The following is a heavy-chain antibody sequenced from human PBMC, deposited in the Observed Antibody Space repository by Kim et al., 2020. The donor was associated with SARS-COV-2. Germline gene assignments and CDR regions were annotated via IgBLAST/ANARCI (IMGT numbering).Heavy chain of an antibody. CDR1: GGSVSSGSYY. D-gene: IGHD6-13*01. V-gene: IGHV4-61*01. CDR3: ARDKGLAAAGTLYNWFDP. Sequence: SETLSLTCTVSGGSVSSGSYYWSWIRQPPGKGLEWIGYIYYSGSTNYNPSLKSRVTISVDTSKNQFSLKLSSVTAADTAVYYCARDKGLAAAGTLYNWFDPWGQGTLVTVSS. J-gene: IGHJ5*02. CDR2: IYYSGST.